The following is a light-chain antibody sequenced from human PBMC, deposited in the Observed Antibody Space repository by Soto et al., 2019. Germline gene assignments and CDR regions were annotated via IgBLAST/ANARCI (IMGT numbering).Light chain of an antibody. CDR3: QQYGGSPLWT. CDR1: QSVSSTY. V-gene: IGKV3-20*01. J-gene: IGKJ1*01. Sequence: EIVMTQTPGTLSLSPGERPTLSCRASQSVSSTYLAWYQEKPGQAPXLXXYGASSRATGIPDRFSGSGSGTDFTLTISRLEPEDFAVYYCQQYGGSPLWTFGQGTKVDIK. CDR2: GAS.